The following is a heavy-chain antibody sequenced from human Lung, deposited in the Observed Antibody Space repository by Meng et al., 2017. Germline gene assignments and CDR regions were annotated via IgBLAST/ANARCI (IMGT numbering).Heavy chain of an antibody. CDR1: GFSFSTYN. D-gene: IGHD2-15*01. Sequence: EVQLVESGGGLVKRGGSLRLSCAASGFSFSTYNMNWVRQAPGKGLEWVSSISSSSAYADSVKGRFTISRDNAKNSLYLQMNSLRAEDTAVYYCARGRVVVAATPSDYWGQGTLVTVSS. V-gene: IGHV3-21*01. CDR3: ARGRVVVAATPSDY. J-gene: IGHJ4*02. CDR2: ISSSSA.